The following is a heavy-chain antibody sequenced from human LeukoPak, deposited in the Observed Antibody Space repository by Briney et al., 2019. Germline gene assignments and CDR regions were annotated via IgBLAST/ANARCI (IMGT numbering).Heavy chain of an antibody. J-gene: IGHJ3*02. CDR2: IKQDGSEK. V-gene: IGHV3-7*05. CDR1: GFTFSSYW. CDR3: ARHSGGPVNDAFYI. Sequence: GGSLRLSCAASGFTFSSYWMSWVRQAPGKGLEWVANIKQDGSEKYYVDSVNGRFTISRDNAKNSLYLQMNSLRAEDAAVYYCARHSGGPVNDAFYIWGQGTKVTVSS. D-gene: IGHD3-16*01.